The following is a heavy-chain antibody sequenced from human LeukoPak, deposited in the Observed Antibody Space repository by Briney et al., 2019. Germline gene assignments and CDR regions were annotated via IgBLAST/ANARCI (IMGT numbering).Heavy chain of an antibody. V-gene: IGHV3-48*03. CDR3: ATLSVVVLPAELN. CDR1: GFTFSSYE. CDR2: ISSSGSTI. J-gene: IGHJ4*02. Sequence: GGSLRLSCAASGFTFSSYEMNWVRQAPGKGLEWVSYISSSGSTIYYADSVKGRFTISRDNAKNSLYLQMNSLRAEDTAVYYCATLSVVVLPAELNWGQGTLVTVSS. D-gene: IGHD2-15*01.